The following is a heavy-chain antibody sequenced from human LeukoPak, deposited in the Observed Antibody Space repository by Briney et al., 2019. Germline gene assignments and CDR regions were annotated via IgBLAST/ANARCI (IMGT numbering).Heavy chain of an antibody. CDR1: GGSISSYY. Sequence: PSETLSLTCTVSGGSISSYYWSWIRQPAGKGLEWIGRIYTSGSTNHNPSLKSRVTMSVDTSKNQFSLKLSSVTAADTAVYYCARDLYGDSLNNWFDPWGQGTLVTVSS. V-gene: IGHV4-4*07. CDR3: ARDLYGDSLNNWFDP. D-gene: IGHD4-17*01. CDR2: IYTSGST. J-gene: IGHJ5*02.